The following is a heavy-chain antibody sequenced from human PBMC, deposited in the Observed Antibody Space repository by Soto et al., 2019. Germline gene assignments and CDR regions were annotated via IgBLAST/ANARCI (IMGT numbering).Heavy chain of an antibody. CDR1: GYTFTSYG. CDR3: ARESGCGGSCLWVDP. J-gene: IGHJ5*02. Sequence: QVQLVQSGAEVKKPGASVKVSCKASGYTFTSYGISWVRQAPGQGLEWMGWISAYNGNTKYAQKFQGRVTMTTDTSTSTAYMELRSLRSDDTAVYYCARESGCGGSCLWVDPWGQGTLVTVSS. CDR2: ISAYNGNT. D-gene: IGHD2-15*01. V-gene: IGHV1-18*01.